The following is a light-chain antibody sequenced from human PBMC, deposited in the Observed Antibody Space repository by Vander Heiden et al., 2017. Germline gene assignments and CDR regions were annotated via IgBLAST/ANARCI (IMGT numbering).Light chain of an antibody. CDR3: QVWDRSSDHYV. CDR1: NIGSKS. CDR2: DAS. Sequence: SYVLIQPPSVSVAPGKTARITCGGNNIGSKSAHWYQQKHGQAPRPVVDDASSRPSGIPERFSGSNSGNTATLTISRVEAGDEADYYCQVWDRSSDHYVFGTGTKVTVL. V-gene: IGLV3-21*03. J-gene: IGLJ1*01.